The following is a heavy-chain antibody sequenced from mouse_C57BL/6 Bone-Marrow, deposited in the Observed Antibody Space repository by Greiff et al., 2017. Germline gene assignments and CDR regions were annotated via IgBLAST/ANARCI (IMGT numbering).Heavy chain of an antibody. CDR3: ARWSWSYYAMDY. V-gene: IGHV1-69*01. CDR2: IDPSDSYT. J-gene: IGHJ4*01. CDR1: GYTFTSYW. Sequence: VKLQQPGAELVMPGASVKLSCKASGYTFTSYWMHWVKQRPGQGLEWIGEIDPSDSYTNYNQKFKGKSTLTVDKTSNTAYMQLSSLTSEDAAVYYCARWSWSYYAMDYWGQGTSVTVSS.